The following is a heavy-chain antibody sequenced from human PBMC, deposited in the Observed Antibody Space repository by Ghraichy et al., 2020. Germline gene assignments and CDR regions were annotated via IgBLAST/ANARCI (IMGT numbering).Heavy chain of an antibody. CDR3: TRDVPDCSGCSCYSEDFYYDCVDG. J-gene: IGHJ6*03. Sequence: SETLSLTCTVSGGSISSGSYYWSWIRQPAGKGLEWIGRLYLTGSTKSNPSLQSRLTMSVDTSKNQFSLKLSSVTAADTAVYYCTRDVPDCSGCSCYSEDFYYDCVDGCGKATTNTVPS. D-gene: IGHD2-15*01. CDR2: LYLTGST. CDR1: GGSISSGSYY. V-gene: IGHV4-61*02.